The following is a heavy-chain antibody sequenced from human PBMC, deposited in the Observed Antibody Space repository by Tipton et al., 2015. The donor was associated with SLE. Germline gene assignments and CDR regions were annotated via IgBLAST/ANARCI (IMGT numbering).Heavy chain of an antibody. CDR1: GGSIRSSRHF. D-gene: IGHD7-27*01. Sequence: LRLSCTVSGGSIRSSRHFWGWIRQPPGKGLEWIGVLYYSGNTYYNPSLKSPVTLSIDTSKNQFSLKLSSVTAADTAVYYCARDPNGGYGSFDYWGLGALVTVSS. CDR2: LYYSGNT. CDR3: ARDPNGGYGSFDY. J-gene: IGHJ4*02. V-gene: IGHV4-39*07.